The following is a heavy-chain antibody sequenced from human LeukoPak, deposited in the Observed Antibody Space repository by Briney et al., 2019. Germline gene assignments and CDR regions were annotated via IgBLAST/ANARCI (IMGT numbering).Heavy chain of an antibody. CDR3: ARAARHYYYGSGSYRSAWFDP. D-gene: IGHD3-10*01. V-gene: IGHV1-2*02. CDR2: INPNSGGT. CDR1: GYTFTGYY. J-gene: IGHJ5*02. Sequence: ASVKVSCKASGYTFTGYYMYWVRHAPGQGLEWMGWINPNSGGTNYAQKFQGRVTMTRDTSISTAYMELSRLRSDDTAVYYCARAARHYYYGSGSYRSAWFDPWGQGTLVTVSS.